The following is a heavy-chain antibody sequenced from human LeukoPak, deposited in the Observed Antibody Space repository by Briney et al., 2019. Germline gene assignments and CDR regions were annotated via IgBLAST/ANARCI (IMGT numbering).Heavy chain of an antibody. J-gene: IGHJ6*02. Sequence: SVKVSCKASGGTFSSYAISWVRQAPGQGLEWMGRIIPILGIANYAQKFQGRVTITADKSTSTAYMELSSLRSEDTAVYYCARDHGIWFGELPPLTYYYYGMDIWGQGTTVTVSS. CDR2: IIPILGIA. CDR1: GGTFSSYA. V-gene: IGHV1-69*04. D-gene: IGHD3-10*01. CDR3: ARDHGIWFGELPPLTYYYYGMDI.